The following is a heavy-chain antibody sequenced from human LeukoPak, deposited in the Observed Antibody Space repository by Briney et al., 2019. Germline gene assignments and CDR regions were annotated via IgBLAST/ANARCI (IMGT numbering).Heavy chain of an antibody. V-gene: IGHV4-59*12. CDR2: IYYSGST. J-gene: IGHJ4*02. CDR3: ARVGYCSSTSCQDY. Sequence: PSETLSLTCTVSGGSISSYYWSWIRQPPGKGLEWIGYIYYSGSTNYNPSLKSRVTLSVDTSKNQFSLKLSSVTAADTAVYYCARVGYCSSTSCQDYWGQGTLVTVSS. D-gene: IGHD2-2*01. CDR1: GGSISSYY.